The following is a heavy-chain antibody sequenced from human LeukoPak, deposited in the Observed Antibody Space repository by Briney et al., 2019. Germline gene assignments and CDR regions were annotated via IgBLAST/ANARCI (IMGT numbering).Heavy chain of an antibody. V-gene: IGHV4-31*03. CDR1: GGSISSGGYY. D-gene: IGHD5-18*01. CDR3: ARLDTAMVTGVDY. CDR2: IYYSGST. J-gene: IGHJ4*02. Sequence: SETLSLTGTVSGGSISSGGYYWSWIRQDPGKGLEGIGYIYYSGSTNYNPSLKRGVTISVDTSKNKISLKLSSVTAADTAVYYCARLDTAMVTGVDYWGQGTLVTVSS.